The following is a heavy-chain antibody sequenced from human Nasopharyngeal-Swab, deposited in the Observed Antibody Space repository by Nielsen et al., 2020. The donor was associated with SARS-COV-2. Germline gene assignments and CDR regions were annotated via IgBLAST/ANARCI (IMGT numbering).Heavy chain of an antibody. V-gene: IGHV3-21*01. D-gene: IGHD3-3*01. J-gene: IGHJ6*02. CDR1: CFTFYNYN. Sequence: SSAASCFTFYNYNFNWVRRAPGKGLVWVSSISSSSSYIYYAASVKGRFTISRDNAKNSLYLQMNSMRAEDTAVYYCARDGLDYDFWSAYFMDVWGQGTTVTVSS. CDR2: ISSSSSYI. CDR3: ARDGLDYDFWSAYFMDV.